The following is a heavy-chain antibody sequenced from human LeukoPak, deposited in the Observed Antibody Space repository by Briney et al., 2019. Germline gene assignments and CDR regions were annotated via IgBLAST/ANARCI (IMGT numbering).Heavy chain of an antibody. CDR1: GYTFTGYY. CDR3: ARLTVVNEHGGFDY. D-gene: IGHD4-23*01. CDR2: INPNSGGT. Sequence: ASVKVSCKASGYTFTGYYMHWVRQAPGQGLEWMGWINPNSGGTNYAQKFQGRVTMTRDTSISTAYMELSSLRSEDTAVYYCARLTVVNEHGGFDYWGQGTLVTVSS. J-gene: IGHJ4*02. V-gene: IGHV1-2*02.